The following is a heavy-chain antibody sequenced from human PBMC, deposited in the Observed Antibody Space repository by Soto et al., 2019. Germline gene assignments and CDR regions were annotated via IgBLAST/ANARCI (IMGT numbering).Heavy chain of an antibody. CDR1: SGTISSSNW. CDR2: INQSGSP. V-gene: IGHV4-4*02. J-gene: IGHJ5*02. D-gene: IGHD2-15*01. CDR3: AGLGMVAAHREFDP. Sequence: SETLSLTCAVSSGTISSSNWWTLVRHPPGKGLEWIGEINQSGSPNYNPSLRSRVTISVDKSKSQFFLKLSSVTAADTAIYYCAGLGMVAAHREFDPWGQGTLVTVSS.